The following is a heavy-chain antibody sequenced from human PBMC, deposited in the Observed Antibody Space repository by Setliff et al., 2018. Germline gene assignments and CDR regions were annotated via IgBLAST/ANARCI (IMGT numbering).Heavy chain of an antibody. CDR1: GYTFTSYY. V-gene: IGHV1-18*04. J-gene: IGHJ4*02. D-gene: IGHD3-22*01. CDR2: ISAYTGKT. CDR3: ARRVSYDSSGYPLGY. Sequence: ASVKVSCKASGYTFTSYYMHWVRQAPGQGLEWMGWISAYTGKTDYAQNFQGRVTMTTDTSTSTAYMELRSLRYDDTAVYYCARRVSYDSSGYPLGYWGQGTLVTVSS.